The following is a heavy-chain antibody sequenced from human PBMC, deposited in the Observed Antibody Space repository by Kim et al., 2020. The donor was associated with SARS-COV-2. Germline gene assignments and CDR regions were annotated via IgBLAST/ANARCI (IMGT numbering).Heavy chain of an antibody. Sequence: SETLSLTCTVSGGSVSSGSYYWSWIRQPPGKGLEWIGYIYYSGSTNYNPSLKSRVTISVDTSKNHFSLKLSSVTAADTAVYYCARGRGDVVVVVAATPPSFDYWGQGTLVTVSS. CDR3: ARGRGDVVVVVAATPPSFDY. CDR1: GGSVSSGSYY. J-gene: IGHJ4*02. CDR2: IYYSGST. D-gene: IGHD2-15*01. V-gene: IGHV4-61*03.